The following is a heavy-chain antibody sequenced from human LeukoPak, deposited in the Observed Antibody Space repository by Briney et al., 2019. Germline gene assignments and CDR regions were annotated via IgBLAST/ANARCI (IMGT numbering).Heavy chain of an antibody. J-gene: IGHJ3*02. V-gene: IGHV4-34*01. Sequence: SETLSLTCAVYGGSFSGYYWSWIRQPPGKGLEWIGEINHSGSTNYNPSLKSRVTISVDTSKNQFSLKLSSVTAADTAVYYCAREADWNDVGAFDIWGQGTMVTVSS. CDR3: AREADWNDVGAFDI. CDR2: INHSGST. D-gene: IGHD1-1*01. CDR1: GGSFSGYY.